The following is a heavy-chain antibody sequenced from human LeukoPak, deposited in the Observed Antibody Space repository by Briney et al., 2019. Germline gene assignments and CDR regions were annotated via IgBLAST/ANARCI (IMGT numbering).Heavy chain of an antibody. CDR3: ARDWGAYYHFFVY. Sequence: GGSLRLSCEASGFSMSVYWMSWVRQAPGKGLEWVGNIKQDGSERNYVDSVKGRFTTSRDNAKKSLYLQINSLRAEDTAVYYCARDWGAYYHFFVYWGQGTLVTVSS. CDR1: GFSMSVYW. CDR2: IKQDGSER. D-gene: IGHD3-22*01. V-gene: IGHV3-7*01. J-gene: IGHJ4*02.